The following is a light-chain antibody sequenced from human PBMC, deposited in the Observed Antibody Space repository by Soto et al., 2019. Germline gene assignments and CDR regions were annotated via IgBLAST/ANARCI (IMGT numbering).Light chain of an antibody. Sequence: QSVLTQPPSVSGAPGQRVTISCTGSSSNIGAGYDVLWYQQLPGTAPKLLISGDNDRPSGVSDRFSGSKSGTSASLAITGLQAEHEADYYCQSYDSSLRAWVFGGGTKLTVL. CDR1: SSNIGAGYD. J-gene: IGLJ3*02. V-gene: IGLV1-40*01. CDR3: QSYDSSLRAWV. CDR2: GDN.